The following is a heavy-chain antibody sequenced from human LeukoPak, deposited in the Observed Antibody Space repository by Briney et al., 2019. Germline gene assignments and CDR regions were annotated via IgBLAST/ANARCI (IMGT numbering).Heavy chain of an antibody. V-gene: IGHV3-23*01. CDR3: ATNSGKRFDY. Sequence: PGGSLRLSCAASGFTFSSYAMTWVRQAPGKGLEWVSTISTSGSSTFYADSVKGRFTISRDNSKNTLYLQMNSLRAEDTAVYYCATNSGKRFDYWGQGTLVTVSS. J-gene: IGHJ4*02. CDR2: ISTSGSST. D-gene: IGHD1-1*01. CDR1: GFTFSSYA.